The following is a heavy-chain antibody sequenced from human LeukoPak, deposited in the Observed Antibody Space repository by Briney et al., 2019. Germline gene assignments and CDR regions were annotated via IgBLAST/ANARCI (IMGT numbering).Heavy chain of an antibody. Sequence: SETLSLTCTVSGGSISSYYWSWIRQPPGKGLEWIGYNYYSRSTNYNASLKSRVTISVDTSKNQFSLKLSSVTAADTAVYYCARGHNSSSSGFYYYYMDVWGRGTTVTVSS. D-gene: IGHD6-6*01. J-gene: IGHJ6*03. CDR2: NYYSRST. CDR1: GGSISSYY. V-gene: IGHV4-59*01. CDR3: ARGHNSSSSGFYYYYMDV.